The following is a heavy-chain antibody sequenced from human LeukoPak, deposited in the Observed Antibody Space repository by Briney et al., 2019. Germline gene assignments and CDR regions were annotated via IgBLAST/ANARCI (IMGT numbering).Heavy chain of an antibody. V-gene: IGHV4-39*01. CDR2: IYYSGST. Sequence: SETLSLTCTVSGGSISSSSYYWGWIRQPPGKGLEWIGSIYYSGSTYYNPSLKSRVTISVDTSKNQFSLKLSSVTAADTAVYYCARGLYLELFDPWGQGTLVTVSS. CDR3: ARGLYLELFDP. J-gene: IGHJ5*02. CDR1: GGSISSSSYY. D-gene: IGHD3-10*01.